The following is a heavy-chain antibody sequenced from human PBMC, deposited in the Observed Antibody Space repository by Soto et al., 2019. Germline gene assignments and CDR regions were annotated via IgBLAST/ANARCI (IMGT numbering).Heavy chain of an antibody. CDR3: ARGSRLNSSGYCRH. D-gene: IGHD3-22*01. J-gene: IGHJ1*01. CDR1: GYTFTSYG. Sequence: ASVKVSCKASGYTFTSYGISWVRQAPGQGLEWMGWISAYNGNTNYAQKLQGRVTMTTDTSTSTAYMELRSLRSDDTAVYYCARGSRLNSSGYCRHWAQGTLVTVSS. V-gene: IGHV1-18*01. CDR2: ISAYNGNT.